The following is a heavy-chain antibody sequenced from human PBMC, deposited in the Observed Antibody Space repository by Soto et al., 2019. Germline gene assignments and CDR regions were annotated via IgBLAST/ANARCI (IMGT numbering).Heavy chain of an antibody. CDR1: GFTFSMYA. D-gene: IGHD1-26*01. CDR2: ISGRGDST. J-gene: IGHJ4*02. Sequence: EVQLLESGGGLVQPGGSLRLSCAVSGFTFSMYAMSWVRQAPGKGLEWVSAISGRGDSTFYADSVKGRFTISRDNSKKKLFLQMNSLRAEDTAIYYCARWLVGASGAPDYWGQGTPVTVSS. CDR3: ARWLVGASGAPDY. V-gene: IGHV3-23*01.